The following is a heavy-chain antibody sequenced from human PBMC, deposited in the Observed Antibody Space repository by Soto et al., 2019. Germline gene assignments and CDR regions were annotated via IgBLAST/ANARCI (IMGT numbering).Heavy chain of an antibody. V-gene: IGHV3-23*01. CDR1: GFTFNHYA. CDR2: IIANGGT. J-gene: IGHJ4*02. Sequence: GGSLRLSCAASGFTFNHYAMSWVRQAPGKGLEWVSIIIANGGTFYADSVKGRFTISRDNSKNTVYLQMSSLRVEDTAIYYCAKDYTVAADPSSVILFDYWGQRALVTVSS. CDR3: AKDYTVAADPSSVILFDY. D-gene: IGHD2-15*01.